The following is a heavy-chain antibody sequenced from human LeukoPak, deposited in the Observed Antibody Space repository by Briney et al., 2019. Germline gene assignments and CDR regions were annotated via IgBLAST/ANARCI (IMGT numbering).Heavy chain of an antibody. J-gene: IGHJ6*02. CDR2: ISSSSSYI. V-gene: IGHV3-21*01. CDR1: GFTFSSYA. D-gene: IGHD2-2*02. CDR3: ARGDIVVVPAAIGITYYYYGMDV. Sequence: GGSLRLSCAASGFTFSSYAMSWVRQAPGKGLEWVSSISSSSSYIYYADSVKGRFTISRDNAKNSLYLQMNSLRAEDTAVYYCARGDIVVVPAAIGITYYYYGMDVWGQGTTVTVSS.